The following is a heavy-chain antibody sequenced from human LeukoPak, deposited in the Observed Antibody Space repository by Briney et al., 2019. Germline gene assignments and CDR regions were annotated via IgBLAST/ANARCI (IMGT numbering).Heavy chain of an antibody. CDR1: GGSISSYY. V-gene: IGHV4-59*01. D-gene: IGHD3-3*01. CDR2: IYYSGST. J-gene: IGHJ4*02. CDR3: ASRNYDY. Sequence: SETLSLTCTVPGGSISSYYWSWIRQPPGKELEWIGYIYYSGSTNYNPSLKSRVTISVDTSKNQFSLKLSSVTAADTAVYYCASRNYDYWGQGTLVTVSS.